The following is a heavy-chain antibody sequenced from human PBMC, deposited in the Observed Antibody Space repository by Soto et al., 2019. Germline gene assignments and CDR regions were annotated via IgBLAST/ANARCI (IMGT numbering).Heavy chain of an antibody. J-gene: IGHJ4*02. CDR1: GGTFSSYA. Sequence: QVQRVQSGAEVKKPGSSVKVYCKASGGTFSSYAISWVRQAPGQGLEWMGGIIPIFGTANYAQKFQGRVTISADESTSTADMELSSLTSEDTAVYYCARDSVTTADFDYWGQGTLVTVSS. D-gene: IGHD4-4*01. CDR2: IIPIFGTA. V-gene: IGHV1-69*12. CDR3: ARDSVTTADFDY.